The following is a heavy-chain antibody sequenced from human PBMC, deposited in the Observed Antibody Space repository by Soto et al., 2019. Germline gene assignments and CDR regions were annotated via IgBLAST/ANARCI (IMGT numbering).Heavy chain of an antibody. CDR3: ASVRGGYYYGMDV. J-gene: IGHJ6*02. V-gene: IGHV4-4*02. CDR2: IYHSGST. D-gene: IGHD3-10*02. Sequence: SETLSLTCAVSGGSISSSNWWSWVRQPPGKGLEWIGEIYHSGSTKYNPSLKSRVTISVDKSKNQFSLKLSSVTAADTAVYYCASVRGGYYYGMDVWGQGTTVT. CDR1: GGSISSSNW.